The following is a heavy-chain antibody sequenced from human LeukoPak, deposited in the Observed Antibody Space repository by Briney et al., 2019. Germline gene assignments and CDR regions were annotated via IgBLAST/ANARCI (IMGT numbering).Heavy chain of an antibody. CDR3: TRDAGDYGGSGSYPDY. V-gene: IGHV1-69*13. CDR2: IIPYFGTS. CDR1: GVTFSRLV. D-gene: IGHD3-10*01. J-gene: IGHJ4*02. Sequence: GASVKVSCKASGVTFSRLVVSWVRQAPGQGLEWMGQIIPYFGTSNYAQKFQGRVTLTADEATNTAYMELSRLRSDDTAVYYRTRDAGDYGGSGSYPDYWGQGTLVTVSS.